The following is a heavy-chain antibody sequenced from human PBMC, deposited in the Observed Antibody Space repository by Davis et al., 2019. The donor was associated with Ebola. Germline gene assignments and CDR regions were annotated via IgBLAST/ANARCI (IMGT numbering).Heavy chain of an antibody. V-gene: IGHV3-7*01. J-gene: IGHJ5*02. CDR3: AKDSGWAKSP. D-gene: IGHD6-19*01. Sequence: GESLKISCAASGFAFNNYWMSWVRQAPGRGLEWVGKIKQDASDKYYLDSVKGRFTISRDNDRNLLYLQMNSLRVEDTAIYYCAKDSGWAKSPWGQGALVTVSS. CDR2: IKQDASDK. CDR1: GFAFNNYW.